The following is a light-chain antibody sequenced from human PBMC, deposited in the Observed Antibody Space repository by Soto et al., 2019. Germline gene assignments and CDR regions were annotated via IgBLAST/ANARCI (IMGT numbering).Light chain of an antibody. CDR1: QSIGNN. CDR3: QQYNNWPPWT. Sequence: EIVMTQSPATLFVSPGERATLSCRASQSIGNNLAWYQHKPGQAPSLLIYGASTRASGVPVRFSGSGSKTEFTLTISSLQAEDFAVYYCQQYNNWPPWTFGQGTKVDIK. CDR2: GAS. J-gene: IGKJ1*01. V-gene: IGKV3-15*01.